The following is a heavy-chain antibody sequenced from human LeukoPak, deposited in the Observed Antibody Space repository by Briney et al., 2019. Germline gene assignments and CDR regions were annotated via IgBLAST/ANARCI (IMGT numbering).Heavy chain of an antibody. CDR1: GFTFNNYA. J-gene: IGHJ5*02. CDR3: AKEFFGDEEAPQNWFDP. CDR2: ISSSGGST. V-gene: IGHV3-23*01. D-gene: IGHD4-17*01. Sequence: PGGSLRLSCAASGFTFNNYAMSWVRQAPGKGLEWVSGISSSGGSTYYADSVKGRFTISRDNSKNTLYLQMNSLRAEDTAVYYCAKEFFGDEEAPQNWFDPWGQGTLVTVSS.